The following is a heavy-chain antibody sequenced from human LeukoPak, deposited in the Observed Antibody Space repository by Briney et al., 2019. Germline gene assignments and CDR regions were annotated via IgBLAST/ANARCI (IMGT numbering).Heavy chain of an antibody. CDR3: ARSGGLYTSTWYFHR. J-gene: IGHJ1*01. D-gene: IGHD6-13*01. V-gene: IGHV4-59*01. CDR2: IDYSGST. Sequence: PSETLSLTCTVSGGSISSYYWSWIRQPPGKGLEWIGYIDYSGSTIHNPSLKSRVTISVNTSKNQFSLQLTSVPAADTAVYYCARSGGLYTSTWYFHRWGQGTLVTVSS. CDR1: GGSISSYY.